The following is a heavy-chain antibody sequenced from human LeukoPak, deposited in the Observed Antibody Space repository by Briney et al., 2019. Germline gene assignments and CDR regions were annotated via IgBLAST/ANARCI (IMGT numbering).Heavy chain of an antibody. CDR2: INHSGSS. D-gene: IGHD1-26*01. CDR3: ASSVSYSTIDY. J-gene: IGHJ4*02. Sequence: SETLCLTCAVYGGSFSGYYWSWIRQPPGKGLEWIGEINHSGSSNYNPSLKSRVTISVDTSENQFSLKLSSVTAADTAVYYCASSVSYSTIDYWGQGTLVTVSS. CDR1: GGSFSGYY. V-gene: IGHV4-34*01.